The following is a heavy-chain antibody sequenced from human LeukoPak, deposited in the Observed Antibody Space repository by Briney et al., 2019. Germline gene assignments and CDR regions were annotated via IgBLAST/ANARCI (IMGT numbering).Heavy chain of an antibody. CDR1: GYSISSGYY. V-gene: IGHV4-38-2*02. CDR3: ASPGYCSSTSCYYYYMDV. Sequence: SETLSLTCTVSGYSISSGYYWGWTRQPPGKGLEWIGSIYHSGSTYYNPSLKSRVTISVDTSKNQFSLKLSSVTAADTAVYYCASPGYCSSTSCYYYYMDVWGKGTTVTVSS. J-gene: IGHJ6*03. CDR2: IYHSGST. D-gene: IGHD2-2*01.